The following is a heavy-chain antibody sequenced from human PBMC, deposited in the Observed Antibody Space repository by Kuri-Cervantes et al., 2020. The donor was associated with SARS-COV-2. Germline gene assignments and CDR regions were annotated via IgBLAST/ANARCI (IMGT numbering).Heavy chain of an antibody. CDR1: GFTFSDHY. CDR2: ISGSGGST. Sequence: ETLSLTCAASGFTFSDHYMDWVRQAPGKGLEWVSAISGSGGSTYYADSVKGRFTISRDNSKNTLYLQMNSLRAEDTAVYYCAKDLYCGGDCYPGFDYWGQGTLVTVSS. D-gene: IGHD2-21*01. V-gene: IGHV3-23*01. CDR3: AKDLYCGGDCYPGFDY. J-gene: IGHJ4*02.